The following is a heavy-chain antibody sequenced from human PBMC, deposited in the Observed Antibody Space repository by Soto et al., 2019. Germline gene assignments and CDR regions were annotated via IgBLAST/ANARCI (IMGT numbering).Heavy chain of an antibody. D-gene: IGHD6-19*01. Sequence: GGSLRLSCAASGFTFSSYEMNWVRQAPGKGLEWVSYISSSGSTIYYADSVKGRFTISRDNAKNSLYLQMNSLRAEDTAVYYCARELVAVAGTFYYYYGMDVWGQGTTVTVSS. CDR2: ISSSGSTI. CDR3: ARELVAVAGTFYYYYGMDV. J-gene: IGHJ6*02. CDR1: GFTFSSYE. V-gene: IGHV3-48*03.